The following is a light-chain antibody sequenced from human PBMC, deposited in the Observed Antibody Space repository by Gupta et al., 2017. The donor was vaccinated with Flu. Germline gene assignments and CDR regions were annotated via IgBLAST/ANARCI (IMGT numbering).Light chain of an antibody. CDR3: HVWDSSSNHGV. CDR1: NIGSKM. Sequence: SFVLTLPPSVSVAPGQTARITCGGDNIGSKMVHWSQQKPGQAPVLVVYDDRHRPSGIPERFSGSNSGSTATLTISRVEAGDEADYYCHVWDSSSNHGVFDGGTKLTVL. CDR2: DDR. J-gene: IGLJ3*02. V-gene: IGLV3-21*02.